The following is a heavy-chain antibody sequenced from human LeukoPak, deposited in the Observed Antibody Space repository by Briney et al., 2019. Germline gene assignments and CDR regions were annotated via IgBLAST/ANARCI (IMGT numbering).Heavy chain of an antibody. J-gene: IGHJ5*02. CDR2: ISHSGST. Sequence: SETLSLTCAVSVYSISSDYYWGWIRQSPGKGLAWIGTISHSGSTYYNPSLKSRVTISVDKSKNQFSLKLTSVTAADTAVYYCARDRPTLSGWSWFDPWGQGTLVTVSS. CDR3: ARDRPTLSGWSWFDP. D-gene: IGHD6-19*01. V-gene: IGHV4-38-2*02. CDR1: VYSISSDYY.